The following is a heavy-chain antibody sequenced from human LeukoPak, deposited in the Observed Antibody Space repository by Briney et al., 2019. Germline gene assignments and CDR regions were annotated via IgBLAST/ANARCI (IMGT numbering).Heavy chain of an antibody. V-gene: IGHV1-2*02. D-gene: IGHD7-27*01. CDR2: INANSGGT. CDR1: GYTFTVYY. J-gene: IGHJ4*02. Sequence: GASVKVSCKASGYTFTVYYMHWVRQAPGQGLERMGWINANSGGTNYTQKFQGRVTMTRDTSISTAYMELSRLRSDDTAVYYCAIVGADPIRDYWGVEDYWGQGTLVTVSS. CDR3: AIVGADPIRDYWGVEDY.